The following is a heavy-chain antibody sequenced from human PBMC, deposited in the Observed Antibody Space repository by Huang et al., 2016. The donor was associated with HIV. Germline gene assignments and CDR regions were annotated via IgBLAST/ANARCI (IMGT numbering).Heavy chain of an antibody. J-gene: IGHJ4*02. Sequence: VQLVESGGGVVQPGRSLRLACAASGFSFSTYGLHWVRQAPGKGLGWVEFISYDGSNKYYAHSVKGRFTISRDTSENKVYLQMNSLRHEDTAVYYCAKDGADEEWDIDYWGQGTLVTVSS. D-gene: IGHD1-26*01. CDR3: AKDGADEEWDIDY. CDR2: ISYDGSNK. V-gene: IGHV3-30*18. CDR1: GFSFSTYG.